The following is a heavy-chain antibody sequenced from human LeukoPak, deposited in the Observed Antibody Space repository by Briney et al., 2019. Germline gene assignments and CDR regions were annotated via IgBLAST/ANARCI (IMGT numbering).Heavy chain of an antibody. V-gene: IGHV3-23*01. CDR3: ARLQGDSGWYYFDY. J-gene: IGHJ4*02. CDR1: GFTFRSHA. Sequence: GGSLRLSCAASGFTFRSHAMSWVRQAPGKGLDYVSTITGSGGSTYYAKSVKGRFTVSRDNSKNTVYLQMNSLRAEDTAVYYCARLQGDSGWYYFDYWGQGTLVTVSS. CDR2: ITGSGGST. D-gene: IGHD6-19*01.